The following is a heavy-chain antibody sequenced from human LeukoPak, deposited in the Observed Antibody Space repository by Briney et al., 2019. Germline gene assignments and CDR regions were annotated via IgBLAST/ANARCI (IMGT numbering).Heavy chain of an antibody. CDR3: ARGGSGGGINGMDV. Sequence: ESSLTLSCAAPGFSFSSHGMHWVRQAPSKGLESVAVIWFDGSNKYYADSVKGRFTISRDNSKNTLYLQINSLRAEDTAMYYWARGGSGGGINGMDVWGQGTTVTVSS. V-gene: IGHV3-33*01. D-gene: IGHD3-10*01. J-gene: IGHJ6*02. CDR2: IWFDGSNK. CDR1: GFSFSSHG.